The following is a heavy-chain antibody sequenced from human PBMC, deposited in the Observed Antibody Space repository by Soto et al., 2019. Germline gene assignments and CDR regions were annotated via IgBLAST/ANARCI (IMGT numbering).Heavy chain of an antibody. J-gene: IGHJ6*02. V-gene: IGHV5-51*01. CDR3: ARHAVRGVIYYYYGMDV. D-gene: IGHD3-10*01. CDR2: IYPGDSDT. Sequence: GESLKISCKGSGYSFTSYWIGWVRQMPGKGLEWMGIIYPGDSDTRYSPSFQGQVTISADKSISTAYLQWSSLKASDTAMYYRARHAVRGVIYYYYGMDVWGQGTTVTVSS. CDR1: GYSFTSYW.